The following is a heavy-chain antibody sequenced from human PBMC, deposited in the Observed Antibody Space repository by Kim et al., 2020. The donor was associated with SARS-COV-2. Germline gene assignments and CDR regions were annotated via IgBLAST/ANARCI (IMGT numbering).Heavy chain of an antibody. J-gene: IGHJ6*02. V-gene: IGHV1-46*01. CDR1: GYTFTSYY. Sequence: ASVKVSCKASGYTFTSYYMSWVRQAPGQGLEWMAIINPSAGGNYAQKFQGRVTMTRDTSTNTVYMELSSLRSDDTAVYYCARGGNYGGAMDVWGQGTTVTVSS. CDR3: ARGGNYGGAMDV. D-gene: IGHD4-17*01. CDR2: INPSAGG.